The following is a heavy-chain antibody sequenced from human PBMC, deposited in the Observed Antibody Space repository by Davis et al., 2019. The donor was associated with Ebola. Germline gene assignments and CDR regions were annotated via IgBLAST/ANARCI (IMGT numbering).Heavy chain of an antibody. V-gene: IGHV5-51*01. CDR3: ARRVRYASSWYFDY. Sequence: GESLKISCKGSEYRFANYWIGWVRQKPGRGLEWMGMIYPSDSDTRYSPSFQGQVIISADQSISTAYLQWSSLKASDTAMYYCARRVRYASSWYFDYWGQGTLVTVSS. CDR2: IYPSDSDT. D-gene: IGHD6-13*01. J-gene: IGHJ4*02. CDR1: EYRFANYW.